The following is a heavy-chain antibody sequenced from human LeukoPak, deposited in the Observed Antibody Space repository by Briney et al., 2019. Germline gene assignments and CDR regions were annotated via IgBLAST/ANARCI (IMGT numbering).Heavy chain of an antibody. CDR1: GGSFSGYY. CDR3: ARGHERYYDSSGYPSRRYYYYYMDV. J-gene: IGHJ6*03. CDR2: INHSGST. D-gene: IGHD3-22*01. Sequence: PSETLSLTCAVYGGSFSGYYWSWIRQPPGKGLEWIGEINHSGSTNYNPSLKSRVTISVDTSKNQFSLKLSSVTAADTAVYYCARGHERYYDSSGYPSRRYYYYYMDVWGKGTTVTVSS. V-gene: IGHV4-34*01.